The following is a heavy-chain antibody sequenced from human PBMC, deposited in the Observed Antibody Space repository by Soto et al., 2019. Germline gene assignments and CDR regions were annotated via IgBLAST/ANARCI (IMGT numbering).Heavy chain of an antibody. CDR1: GFTFSSYG. Sequence: WSLRLSCAASGFTFSSYGMHWVLQAPGKGLEWVLVIWYDGSNKYYADSVKGRFTISRDNSKNTLYLQMNSLRAEDKAVYYCARALPAFDPWGQGTLVTVSS. CDR2: IWYDGSNK. V-gene: IGHV3-33*01. CDR3: ARALPAFDP. J-gene: IGHJ5*02.